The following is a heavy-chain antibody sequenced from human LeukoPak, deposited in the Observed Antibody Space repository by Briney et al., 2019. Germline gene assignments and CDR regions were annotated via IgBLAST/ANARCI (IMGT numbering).Heavy chain of an antibody. Sequence: VESGGGLVKPGGSLRLSCAASGFTFSDAWMSWVRQAPGKGLEWVGRIKGKTEGGTTDYAAPVKGRFTISRDASKNTLYLQMNSLKTEDTALYFCTYYFGSNGQTDYWGQGTLVTVSS. J-gene: IGHJ4*02. CDR1: GFTFSDAW. CDR2: IKGKTEGGTT. V-gene: IGHV3-15*01. D-gene: IGHD3-22*01. CDR3: TYYFGSNGQTDY.